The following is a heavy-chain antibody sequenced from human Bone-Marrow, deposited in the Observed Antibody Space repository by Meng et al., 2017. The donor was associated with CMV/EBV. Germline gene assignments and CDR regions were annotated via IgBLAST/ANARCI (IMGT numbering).Heavy chain of an antibody. CDR3: ASGGGGILGIVY. J-gene: IGHJ4*02. D-gene: IGHD7-27*01. Sequence: SVKVSCKASGGTFSSYAISWVRQAPGQGLEWMGGIIPILGKANYAQKFQGRVTITADKATSTAYMELSSLRSEDTAVYYCASGGGGILGIVYWGQGTLVTVSS. CDR2: IIPILGKA. V-gene: IGHV1-69*10. CDR1: GGTFSSYA.